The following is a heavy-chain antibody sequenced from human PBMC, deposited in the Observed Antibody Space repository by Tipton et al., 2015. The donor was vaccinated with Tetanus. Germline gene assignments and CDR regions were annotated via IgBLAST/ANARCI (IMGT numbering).Heavy chain of an antibody. V-gene: IGHV4-31*03. J-gene: IGHJ5*02. D-gene: IGHD3-9*01. CDR3: ARWIGEPGYYNFRLYNWFDP. CDR1: GGSISSGGYY. Sequence: TLSLTCTVSGGSISSGGYYWSWIRQHPGKGLEWIGYIYYSGSTYYNPSLKSRVTISVDTSKNQFSLKLSSVTAADTAVYYCARWIGEPGYYNFRLYNWFDPWGQGTLVTVSS. CDR2: IYYSGST.